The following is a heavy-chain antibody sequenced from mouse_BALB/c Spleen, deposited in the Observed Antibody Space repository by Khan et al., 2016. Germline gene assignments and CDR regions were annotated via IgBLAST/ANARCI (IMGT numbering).Heavy chain of an antibody. CDR2: IDPENGDT. Sequence: VQLKQSGAELVRSGASVKLSCTASGFNIKDFYIHWVKQRPEQGLEWIGWIDPENGDTESAPKFQGKATMTADTSSNTAYLHLISLTSEDTAVYFCTSDGNILAWFAYWGQGTLVTVSA. CDR3: TSDGNILAWFAY. CDR1: GFNIKDFY. V-gene: IGHV14-4*02. J-gene: IGHJ3*01. D-gene: IGHD2-1*01.